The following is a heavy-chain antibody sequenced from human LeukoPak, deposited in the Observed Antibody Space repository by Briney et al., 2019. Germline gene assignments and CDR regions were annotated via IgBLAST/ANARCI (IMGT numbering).Heavy chain of an antibody. CDR3: ARPRDSGSYPPLAFDI. J-gene: IGHJ3*02. V-gene: IGHV5-51*01. Sequence: GESLKISCKGSGYSFTSYWIGWVRQMPGKGLEWMGIIYPGDSDTRYSPSFQGQVTISADKSISTAYLQWSSLKASDTAMYYCARPRDSGSYPPLAFDIWGQGTMVTVSS. D-gene: IGHD1-26*01. CDR2: IYPGDSDT. CDR1: GYSFTSYW.